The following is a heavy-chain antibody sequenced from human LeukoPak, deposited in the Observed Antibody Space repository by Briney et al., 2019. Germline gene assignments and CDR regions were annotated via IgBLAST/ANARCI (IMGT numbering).Heavy chain of an antibody. CDR2: ISGGGGTT. V-gene: IGHV3-23*01. D-gene: IGHD3-9*01. J-gene: IGHJ3*01. CDR3: AKGLRHFVWQNAFDV. CDR1: EFSFSGYA. Sequence: GGSLRLSCAASEFSFSGYAMSWVRQAPGEGVEWVSAISGGGGTTYYADSVKGRFTISRDNSKNTLYLQMNSLRAEDTAIYYCAKGLRHFVWQNAFDVWGQGTMVTVSS.